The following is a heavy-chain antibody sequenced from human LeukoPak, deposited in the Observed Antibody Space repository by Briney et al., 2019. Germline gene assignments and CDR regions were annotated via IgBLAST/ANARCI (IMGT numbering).Heavy chain of an antibody. Sequence: GGSLRLSCAGSGFTFGTYAMSWVRQAPGKGLEWVSTVTADSTYYADSVKGRFTISRDTSKNTLYLQMNSLRAEDTAIYYCAKGATGYCSSTSCLYYSDYWGQGTLVTVSS. V-gene: IGHV3-23*01. CDR2: VTADST. CDR3: AKGATGYCSSTSCLYYSDY. D-gene: IGHD2-2*01. J-gene: IGHJ4*02. CDR1: GFTFGTYA.